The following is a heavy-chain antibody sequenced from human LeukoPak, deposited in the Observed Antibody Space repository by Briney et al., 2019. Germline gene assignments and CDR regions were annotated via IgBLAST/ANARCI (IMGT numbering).Heavy chain of an antibody. CDR1: DDSISSGDYY. V-gene: IGHV4-61*02. CDR2: IYTRGGT. Sequence: PSQTLSLTCTVSDDSISSGDYYWTWIRQPAGKGLEWIGRIYTRGGTTYNPSLKSRVTMSIDTSKNQFSLKLDSVTAADTAVYYCARDDPGIAAGGLYWGQGTLVTVSS. CDR3: ARDDPGIAAGGLY. D-gene: IGHD6-13*01. J-gene: IGHJ4*02.